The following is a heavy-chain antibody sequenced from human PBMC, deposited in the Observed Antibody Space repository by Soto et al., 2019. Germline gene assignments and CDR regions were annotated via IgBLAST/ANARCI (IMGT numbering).Heavy chain of an antibody. D-gene: IGHD4-17*01. J-gene: IGHJ4*02. CDR2: INSDGSST. Sequence: GGSLRLSCAASGFTFSTYWMHWVRQAPGKGLVWVSRINSDGSSTNYADSVKGRFAILRDNAKNTLYLQMNSLRAEDTAVYYCARDAYGDPTYFDYWGQGTLVTVSS. CDR1: GFTFSTYW. CDR3: ARDAYGDPTYFDY. V-gene: IGHV3-74*01.